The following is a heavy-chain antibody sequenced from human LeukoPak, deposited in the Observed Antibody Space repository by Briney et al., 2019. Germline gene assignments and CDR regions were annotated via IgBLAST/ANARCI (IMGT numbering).Heavy chain of an antibody. D-gene: IGHD7-27*01. CDR1: GFTFSDFA. Sequence: GGSLRLSCAASGFTFSDFAMSWVRQAPGKGLEWVSGMSASGSHTHSADFVKGRFTISRDNFKNTLYLQMNSLRAEDTAVYYCAKDGGLWVSAHWGDSWGRGTLVTVSS. J-gene: IGHJ4*02. CDR3: AKDGGLWVSAHWGDS. CDR2: MSASGSHT. V-gene: IGHV3-23*01.